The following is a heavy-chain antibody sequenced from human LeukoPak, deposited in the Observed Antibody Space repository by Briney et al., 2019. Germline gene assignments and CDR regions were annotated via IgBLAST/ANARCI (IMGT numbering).Heavy chain of an antibody. V-gene: IGHV4-59*08. D-gene: IGHD7-27*01. J-gene: IGHJ2*01. CDR1: GGSMSSYY. CDR3: ARLPDRDWGSRAYWYFDL. Sequence: SETLSLTCTVSGGSMSSYYWSWIRQPPGKGLEWIGYIYYSGSTNYNPSLKSRVTISVDTSKNQFSLKLSSVTAADTAVYYCARLPDRDWGSRAYWYFDLWGRGTLVTVSS. CDR2: IYYSGST.